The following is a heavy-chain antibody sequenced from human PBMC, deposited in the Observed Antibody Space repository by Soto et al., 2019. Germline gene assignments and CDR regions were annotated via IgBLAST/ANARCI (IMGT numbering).Heavy chain of an antibody. CDR2: MNPGSGDT. Sequence: ASVKVSCKASGYTFTNNDVSWVRQATGQGLEWMGWMNPGSGDTGYAQRFQGRVTMTRDISIATAYMELNSLTSEDTAIYYCARMESFGSLNWFDPWGQGTLVTVSS. D-gene: IGHD5-18*01. J-gene: IGHJ5*02. CDR1: GYTFTNND. V-gene: IGHV1-8*02. CDR3: ARMESFGSLNWFDP.